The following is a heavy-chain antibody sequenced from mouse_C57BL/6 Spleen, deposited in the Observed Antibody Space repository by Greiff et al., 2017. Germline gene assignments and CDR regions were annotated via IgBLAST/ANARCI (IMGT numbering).Heavy chain of an antibody. Sequence: QVQLKESGPELVKPGASVKISCKASGYAFSSSWMNWVKQRPGKGLEWIGRIYPGDGDTNYNGKFKGKATLTADKSSSTAYMQLSSLTSEDSAVYVCAREGSYYDYESFAYWGQGTTLTVSS. D-gene: IGHD2-4*01. V-gene: IGHV1-82*01. CDR3: AREGSYYDYESFAY. J-gene: IGHJ2*01. CDR2: IYPGDGDT. CDR1: GYAFSSSW.